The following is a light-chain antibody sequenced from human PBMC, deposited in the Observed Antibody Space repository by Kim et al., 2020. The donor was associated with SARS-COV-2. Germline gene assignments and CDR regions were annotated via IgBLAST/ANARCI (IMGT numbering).Light chain of an antibody. Sequence: SYELTQPPSVSVSPGQTASITCSGDKLGEKYASWYQQKPGQSPVVVIYQDKNRPSGIPERFSGSSSGNTATLTISETQAMDEADYYCQAWDSTNVVFGGGTQLTVL. V-gene: IGLV3-1*01. CDR2: QDK. CDR1: KLGEKY. CDR3: QAWDSTNVV. J-gene: IGLJ2*01.